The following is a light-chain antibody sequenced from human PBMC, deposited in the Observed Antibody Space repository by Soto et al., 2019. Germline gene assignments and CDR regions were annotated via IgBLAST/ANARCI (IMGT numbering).Light chain of an antibody. CDR2: HNS. CDR3: QSYDSSLSGWV. J-gene: IGLJ3*02. Sequence: QSVLTQPPSVSGAPGQRVTISCTGSSSNIGAAYDVHWYRQLPGTAPKLLIYHNSNRPSGVPDRFSGSKSGTSASLAITGLRAEDEADYYCQSYDSSLSGWVFGGGTKLTVL. CDR1: SSNIGAAYD. V-gene: IGLV1-40*01.